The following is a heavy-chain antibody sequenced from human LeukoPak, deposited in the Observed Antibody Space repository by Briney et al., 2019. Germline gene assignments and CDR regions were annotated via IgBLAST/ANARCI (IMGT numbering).Heavy chain of an antibody. Sequence: GGSLRLSCAASGFTFSSYSMSWVRQAPGKGLEWVSSITTSSTYISYADSVKGRFTISRDNAKNTLYLQMNSLRAEDTAVYYCARGKYSSGWFDCWGQGTLVTVPS. D-gene: IGHD6-19*01. CDR3: ARGKYSSGWFDC. CDR1: GFTFSSYS. J-gene: IGHJ4*02. V-gene: IGHV3-21*01. CDR2: ITTSSTYI.